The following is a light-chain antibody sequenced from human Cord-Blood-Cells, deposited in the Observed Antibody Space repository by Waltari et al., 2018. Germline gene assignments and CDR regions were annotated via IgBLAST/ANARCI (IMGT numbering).Light chain of an antibody. V-gene: IGKV1-13*02. CDR1: QGISSA. Sequence: AIQLTQSPSSLSASVGDRVTITCRASQGISSALAWYQQKPGRAPKLLIYDASSLESGVPSRFSGSESGTDFTLTISSLQPEDFATYYCQQFNSYPHTFTFGPGTKVDIK. J-gene: IGKJ3*01. CDR2: DAS. CDR3: QQFNSYPHTFT.